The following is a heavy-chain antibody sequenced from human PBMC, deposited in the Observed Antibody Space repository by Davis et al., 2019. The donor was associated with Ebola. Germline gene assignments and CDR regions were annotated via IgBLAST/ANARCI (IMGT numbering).Heavy chain of an antibody. Sequence: SETLSLTCAVSGGSISSSNWWSWVRQPPGKGLEWIGEIYHSGSTNYNPSLKSRVTISVDTSKNQFSLKLSSVTAADTAVYYCARGRGSGSYYRFDYWGQGTLVTVSS. D-gene: IGHD1-26*01. CDR3: ARGRGSGSYYRFDY. CDR2: IYHSGST. V-gene: IGHV4-4*02. J-gene: IGHJ4*02. CDR1: GGSISSSNW.